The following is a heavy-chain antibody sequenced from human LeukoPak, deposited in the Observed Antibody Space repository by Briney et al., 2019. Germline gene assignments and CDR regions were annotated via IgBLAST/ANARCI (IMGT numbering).Heavy chain of an antibody. CDR3: ATGSCSSTSCHLYFDY. J-gene: IGHJ4*02. Sequence: ASVKVSCKASGYTFTGYYMHWVRQAPGQGLEWMGWINPNSGGTNYAQKFQGRVTMTRDTSISTAYMELSRLRSDDTAVYYCATGSCSSTSCHLYFDYWGQGTLVTVSS. D-gene: IGHD2-2*01. CDR2: INPNSGGT. CDR1: GYTFTGYY. V-gene: IGHV1-2*02.